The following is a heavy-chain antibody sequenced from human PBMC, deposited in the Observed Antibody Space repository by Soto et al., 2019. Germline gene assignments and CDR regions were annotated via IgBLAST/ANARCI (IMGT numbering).Heavy chain of an antibody. CDR3: ARIKTYYESRGGIAY. CDR2: INPNNGDT. D-gene: IGHD3-22*01. CDR1: GYTFTGYF. V-gene: IGHV1-2*02. Sequence: QVQLVQSEAEVKKPGASVKVSCKASGYTFTGYFVHWVRQAPGQGLEWMGWINPNNGDTNYAQNFKGRVTITGDTSINTAYMELSRLRSDDTAVYYCARIKTYYESRGGIAYWGQGALVTVSS. J-gene: IGHJ4*02.